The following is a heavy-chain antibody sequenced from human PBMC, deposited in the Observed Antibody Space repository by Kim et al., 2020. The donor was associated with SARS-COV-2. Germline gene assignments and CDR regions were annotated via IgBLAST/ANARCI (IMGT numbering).Heavy chain of an antibody. CDR2: ISSNGGTT. D-gene: IGHD4-17*01. CDR3: ARSIYGVNDY. CDR1: GFTFSSYA. V-gene: IGHV3-64*01. Sequence: GGSLRLSCAASGFTFSSYAMHWVRQAPGKGLEYVSSISSNGGTTYYLNSVKGRFTISRDNSKNTVYLQMGSLRAEDMAVYYCARSIYGVNDYWGQGTLVT. J-gene: IGHJ4*02.